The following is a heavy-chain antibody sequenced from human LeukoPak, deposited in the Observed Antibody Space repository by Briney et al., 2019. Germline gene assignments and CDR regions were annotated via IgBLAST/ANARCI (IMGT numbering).Heavy chain of an antibody. V-gene: IGHV6-1*01. D-gene: IGHD3-22*01. J-gene: IGHJ4*02. Sequence: SQTLSLTCAISGDSVSGNSAAWNWIRQSPSRGLEWLGRTYYRSKWYNDYAVSVKSRITINPDTSKNQFSLQLNSVTPEDTAVYYCARDGDYYDSSVSLGYWDQGTLVTVSS. CDR2: TYYRSKWYN. CDR3: ARDGDYYDSSVSLGY. CDR1: GDSVSGNSAA.